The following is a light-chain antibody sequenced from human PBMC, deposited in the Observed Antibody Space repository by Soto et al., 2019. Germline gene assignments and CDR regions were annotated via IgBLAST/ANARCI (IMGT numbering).Light chain of an antibody. V-gene: IGKV3-20*01. CDR1: QNVGGRF. J-gene: IGKJ5*01. Sequence: EIVLTQSPGTLSLSPVERATLSCRASQNVGGRFLAWYQQKPGQAPRLLINVASTRATGIPDRFSGSGSGTDFTLTISRLEPEDFAVYYCQQYGTSPIAFGQGTRLE. CDR3: QQYGTSPIA. CDR2: VAS.